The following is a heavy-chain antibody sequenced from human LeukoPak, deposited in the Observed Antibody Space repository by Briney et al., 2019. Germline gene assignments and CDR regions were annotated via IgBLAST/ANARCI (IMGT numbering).Heavy chain of an antibody. V-gene: IGHV3-30*02. CDR1: GFTFSSYG. CDR3: AKAGTEYSSSLGVY. J-gene: IGHJ4*02. D-gene: IGHD6-6*01. CDR2: IRYDGSNK. Sequence: GGSLRLSCAASGFTFSSYGMHWVRQAPGKGLEWVAFIRYDGSNKYYADSVEGRFTISRDNSKNTLYLQMNSLRAEDTAVYYCAKAGTEYSSSLGVYWGQGTLVTVSS.